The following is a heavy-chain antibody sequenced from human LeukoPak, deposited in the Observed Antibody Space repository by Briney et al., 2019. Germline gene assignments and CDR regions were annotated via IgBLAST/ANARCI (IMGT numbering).Heavy chain of an antibody. V-gene: IGHV3-48*01. J-gene: IGHJ6*03. D-gene: IGHD3-16*02. CDR1: GFSLSAYN. CDR3: ARYRHVPGLYYYYMDV. Sequence: PGGSLSLSCEGSGFSLSAYNMNWVRQAPGKGLESVSYINSSSATIFYADSVKGRFTISRDNAKNSPYLQMNSLRPEDTAVYFCARYRHVPGLYYYYMDVWGKGTTVTVSS. CDR2: INSSSATI.